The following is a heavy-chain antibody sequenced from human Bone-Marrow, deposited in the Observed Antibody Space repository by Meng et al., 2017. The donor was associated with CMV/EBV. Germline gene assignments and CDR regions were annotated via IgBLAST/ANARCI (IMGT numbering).Heavy chain of an antibody. CDR2: IKQDGSEK. CDR3: ARVIAARPRYFDL. Sequence: GESLKISCAASGFTFSSYWMSWVRQAPGKGLEWVANIKQDGSEKYYVDSVKGRFTISRDNAKNSLYLQMNSLRAEDMAVYYCARVIAARPRYFDLWGRGTLVTVSS. V-gene: IGHV3-7*01. D-gene: IGHD6-6*01. CDR1: GFTFSSYW. J-gene: IGHJ2*01.